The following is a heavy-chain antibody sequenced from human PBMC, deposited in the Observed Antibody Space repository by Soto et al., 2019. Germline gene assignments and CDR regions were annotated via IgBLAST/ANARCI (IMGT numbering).Heavy chain of an antibody. Sequence: QVQLQQWGAGLLKPSETLSLTCAVYGGSFSGYYWSWIRQPPGKGLEWIGEINHSGSTNYNPSLKSRVHISVDTSKNQFSLKLSSVTAADTAVYYCARVRYYDYVWGSYRSYYYYYGMDVWGQGTTVTVSS. J-gene: IGHJ6*02. CDR1: GGSFSGYY. D-gene: IGHD3-16*02. CDR3: ARVRYYDYVWGSYRSYYYYYGMDV. CDR2: INHSGST. V-gene: IGHV4-34*01.